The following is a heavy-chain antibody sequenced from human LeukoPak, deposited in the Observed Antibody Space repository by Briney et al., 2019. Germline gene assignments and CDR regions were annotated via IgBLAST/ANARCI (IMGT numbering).Heavy chain of an antibody. V-gene: IGHV4-59*08. D-gene: IGHD3-9*01. Sequence: PSETLSLTCTVSGGSISSYYWTWIRQPQGKGLEWIGYIYYSGSTNYNPSLKSRVTMSVDTSKNHFSLMLSSVTAAVTAVYYCARLHETGLFFDYWGQGTLVTVSS. CDR3: ARLHETGLFFDY. J-gene: IGHJ4*02. CDR2: IYYSGST. CDR1: GGSISSYY.